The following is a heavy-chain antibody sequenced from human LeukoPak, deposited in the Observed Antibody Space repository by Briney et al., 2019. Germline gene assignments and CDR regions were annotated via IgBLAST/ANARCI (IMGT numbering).Heavy chain of an antibody. CDR1: GGSINSYY. Sequence: SETLSLTCTVSGGSINSYYWSWIRQPPGKGLEWIGYIYYSGSTNYNPSLKSRVTISVDTSKNQFSLRLSTVTAADTAVYYCARVTGYMTEDYFDYWGQGTLITVSS. V-gene: IGHV4-59*01. CDR2: IYYSGST. CDR3: ARVTGYMTEDYFDY. J-gene: IGHJ4*02. D-gene: IGHD6-13*01.